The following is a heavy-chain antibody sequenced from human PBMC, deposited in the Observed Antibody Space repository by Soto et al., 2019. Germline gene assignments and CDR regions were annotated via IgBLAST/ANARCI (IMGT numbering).Heavy chain of an antibody. J-gene: IGHJ6*02. CDR1: GFTVSGNY. Sequence: PGGSLRLSCAASGFTVSGNYMSWVRQATGKGLEWVSVIYSSGSTYYPDSVKGRFTISRDNSKNTLYLQMNSLRAEDTAVYYCARELRDPDYYYYYGMDVWGQGTTVTVSS. D-gene: IGHD2-8*01. V-gene: IGHV3-66*01. CDR2: IYSSGST. CDR3: ARELRDPDYYYYYGMDV.